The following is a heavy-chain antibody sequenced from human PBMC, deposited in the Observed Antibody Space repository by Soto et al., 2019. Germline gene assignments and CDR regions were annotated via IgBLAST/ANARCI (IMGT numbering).Heavy chain of an antibody. V-gene: IGHV3-23*01. Sequence: EVQLLESGGDLVQPGGSLRLSCVSSGFTFSNYAMSWVRQAPGKGLEWVSAIRGRGGTTYYPDSVKGRFTISRDNSRGAVYLQMNNVRAEDTALYYCAKEMAEAGKGSFDSWGQGTLVTVSS. CDR3: AKEMAEAGKGSFDS. CDR2: IRGRGGTT. CDR1: GFTFSNYA. J-gene: IGHJ5*01. D-gene: IGHD6-19*01.